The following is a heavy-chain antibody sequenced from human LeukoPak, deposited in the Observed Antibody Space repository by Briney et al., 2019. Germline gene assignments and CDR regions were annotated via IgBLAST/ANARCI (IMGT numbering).Heavy chain of an antibody. CDR2: INSDESST. Sequence: GGSLRLSCAASGFTFSDYWMHWVRQAPGKGLVWVSRINSDESSTTYADSVKGRFTISRDNAKNTLYLQVNSPRPEDTAVYYCARCFWGSSYYGMDVWGKGTTVTVSS. V-gene: IGHV3-74*01. J-gene: IGHJ6*04. CDR1: GFTFSDYW. CDR3: ARCFWGSSYYGMDV. D-gene: IGHD7-27*01.